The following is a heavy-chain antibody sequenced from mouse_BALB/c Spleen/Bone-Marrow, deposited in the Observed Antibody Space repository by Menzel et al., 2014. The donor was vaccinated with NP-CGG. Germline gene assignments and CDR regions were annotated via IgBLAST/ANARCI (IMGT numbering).Heavy chain of an antibody. V-gene: IGHV1S130*01. Sequence: VQLQQSGSVLVRPGASVKLSCKASGYTFTNSWMHWAKQRPGQGLEWIGEIHPNSGNSNYNEKFKGKATLTVDTSSSTACVDLSSPTSEDSAVYYCARHHRYAYYFDYWGQGTTLTVSS. CDR3: ARHHRYAYYFDY. CDR1: GYTFTNSW. J-gene: IGHJ2*01. D-gene: IGHD2-14*01. CDR2: IHPNSGNS.